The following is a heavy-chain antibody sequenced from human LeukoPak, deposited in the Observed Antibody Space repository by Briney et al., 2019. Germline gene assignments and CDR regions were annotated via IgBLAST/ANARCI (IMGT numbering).Heavy chain of an antibody. CDR3: TRGYSGVGIYAFDI. Sequence: GGSLRLSCAVSGFSFSAHYIDWVRQASGKGLEWVGRSGNKPNSYTTEYAASVKGRFTISRDDSKSSLYLQMNSLKTEDTAVYYCTRGYSGVGIYAFDIWGQGTMVTVSS. CDR2: SGNKPNSYTT. D-gene: IGHD5-12*01. V-gene: IGHV3-72*01. CDR1: GFSFSAHY. J-gene: IGHJ3*02.